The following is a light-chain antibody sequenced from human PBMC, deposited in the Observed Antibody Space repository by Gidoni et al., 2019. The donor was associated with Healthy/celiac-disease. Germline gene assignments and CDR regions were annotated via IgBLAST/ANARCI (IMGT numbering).Light chain of an antibody. Sequence: DIQMTQSPSSLSASVGYRVTITCRESQSISSYLNWYQQKPGKAPKLLIYAASSFQSGVPSRFSGSGSGTDFTLTISSLQPEEFATYYCQQSYSTLFTFGPGTKVEIK. J-gene: IGKJ3*01. CDR2: AAS. CDR3: QQSYSTLFT. CDR1: QSISSY. V-gene: IGKV1-39*01.